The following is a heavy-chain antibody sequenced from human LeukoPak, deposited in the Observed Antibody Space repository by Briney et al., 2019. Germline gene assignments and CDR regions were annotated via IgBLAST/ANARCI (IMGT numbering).Heavy chain of an antibody. CDR2: IYYSGST. D-gene: IGHD6-13*01. Sequence: PSETLSLTCTVPGGSITPYYWSWIRQPPGKGLEWIGYIYYSGSTNYNPSLKSRVTISVDTSKNQVSLKLSSVTAADTAVYFCARVFSYSSSWSFDYWGLGTLVTVSS. CDR3: ARVFSYSSSWSFDY. CDR1: GGSITPYY. J-gene: IGHJ4*02. V-gene: IGHV4-59*01.